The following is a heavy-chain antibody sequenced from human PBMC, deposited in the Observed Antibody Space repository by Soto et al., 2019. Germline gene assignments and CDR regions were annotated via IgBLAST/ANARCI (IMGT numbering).Heavy chain of an antibody. CDR3: ARDKNDILTGYYIYYYYGMDV. CDR1: GYTFTRYA. J-gene: IGHJ6*02. CDR2: INAGNGNT. D-gene: IGHD3-9*01. Sequence: ASVKVSCKASGYTFTRYAMHWVRQAPGQRLEWMGWINAGNGNTKYSQKFQGRVTITRDTSASTAYMELSSLRSEDTAVYYCARDKNDILTGYYIYYYYGMDVWGQGTTVTVSS. V-gene: IGHV1-3*01.